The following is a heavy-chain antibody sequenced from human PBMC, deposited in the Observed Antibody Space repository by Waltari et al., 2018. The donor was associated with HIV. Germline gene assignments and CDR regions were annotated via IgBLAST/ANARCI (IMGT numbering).Heavy chain of an antibody. CDR2: IYYSGST. V-gene: IGHV4-39*01. D-gene: IGHD3-3*01. CDR1: GGSISSSSYY. Sequence: QLQLQESGPGLVKPSETLSLACTVSGGSISSSSYYWGWIRQPPGKGLEWIRSIYYSGSTYYNPSLKSRVTISVDTSKNQFSLKLSSVTAADTAVYYCARHGGFFGVASFDYWGQGTLVTVSS. J-gene: IGHJ4*02. CDR3: ARHGGFFGVASFDY.